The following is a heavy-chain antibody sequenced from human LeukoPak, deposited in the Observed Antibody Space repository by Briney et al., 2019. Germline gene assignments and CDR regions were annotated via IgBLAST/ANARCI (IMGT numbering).Heavy chain of an antibody. CDR1: GGSITSDSYQ. D-gene: IGHD1-26*01. Sequence: SETLSLTCTVSGGSITSDSYQWSWIRQPAGKGMEWIGRSYASGSTNYNPSLKKRATISVDTSKNQFSLKLTSVTAADTAVYYCARGRGGTYYWYDPWGHGTLVTVSS. CDR3: ARGRGGTYYWYDP. CDR2: SYASGST. V-gene: IGHV4-61*02. J-gene: IGHJ5*02.